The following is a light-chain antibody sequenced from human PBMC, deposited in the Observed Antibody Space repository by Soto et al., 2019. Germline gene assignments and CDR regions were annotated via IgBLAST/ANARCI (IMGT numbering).Light chain of an antibody. J-gene: IGKJ1*01. CDR1: QSVSSD. V-gene: IGKV3-15*01. CDR3: QQFKSWPGT. Sequence: EIVMTQSPATLSVSPGERATLSCRASQSVSSDLAWYQQKPGQAPRLLIYGASTRATGIPARFSGSGSGTEFALTISSLQSEDFAVYYCQQFKSWPGTFGEGTKV. CDR2: GAS.